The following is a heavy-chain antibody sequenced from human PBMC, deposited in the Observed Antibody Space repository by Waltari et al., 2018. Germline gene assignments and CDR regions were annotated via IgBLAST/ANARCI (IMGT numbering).Heavy chain of an antibody. CDR1: GASMSNNW. Sequence: QLQLQESGPGLVKPSGTPSLICAVSGASMSNNWWSWVRQSPGQGLEWIGQVLGSGRTNYNPSLASRVTISLDTSTYQFALKMTSATAADTALYYCARDRGRGLYLDTWGQGILVTVSP. CDR2: VLGSGRT. CDR3: ARDRGRGLYLDT. D-gene: IGHD2-15*01. J-gene: IGHJ4*02. V-gene: IGHV4-4*02.